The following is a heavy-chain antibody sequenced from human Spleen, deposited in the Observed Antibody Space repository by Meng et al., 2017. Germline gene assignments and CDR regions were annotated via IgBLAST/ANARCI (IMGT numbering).Heavy chain of an antibody. D-gene: IGHD2-15*01. V-gene: IGHV3-30*01. CDR1: GFTFSSYA. CDR3: ARDKLASYCSGGSCYSLPSYYFDY. J-gene: IGHJ4*02. CDR2: ISYDGSNK. Sequence: GESLKISCAASGFTFSSYAMHRVRQAPGKGLEWVAVISYDGSNKYYADSVKGRFTISRDNSKNTLYLQMNSLRAEDTSVYYCARDKLASYCSGGSCYSLPSYYFDYWGQGTLVTVSS.